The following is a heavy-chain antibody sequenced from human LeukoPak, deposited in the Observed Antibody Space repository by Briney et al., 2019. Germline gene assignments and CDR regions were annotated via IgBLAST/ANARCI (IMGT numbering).Heavy chain of an antibody. V-gene: IGHV3-23*01. Sequence: PGGSLRLSCAASGFTFSSYAMSWVRQAPGKGLEWVSAISGSGGSTYYADSVKGRFTISRDNSKNTLYLQMNSLRAEDTAVYYCAKGTGIAVAGTLEYWGQGTLVTVSS. CDR2: ISGSGGST. CDR3: AKGTGIAVAGTLEY. J-gene: IGHJ4*02. D-gene: IGHD6-19*01. CDR1: GFTFSSYA.